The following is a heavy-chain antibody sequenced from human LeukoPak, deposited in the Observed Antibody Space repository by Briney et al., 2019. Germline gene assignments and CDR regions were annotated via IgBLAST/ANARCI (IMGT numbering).Heavy chain of an antibody. D-gene: IGHD6-19*01. V-gene: IGHV3-53*01. Sequence: GGSLRLSCAASGFTVSSNYMSWVRQAPGKGLEWVSVIYSGGSTYYADSVKGRFTISRDNSKNTLYLQMNSLRAEDTAVYYCARGWESSGWDDYYYYGMDVGGQGTTVTVSS. J-gene: IGHJ6*02. CDR2: IYSGGST. CDR3: ARGWESSGWDDYYYYGMDV. CDR1: GFTVSSNY.